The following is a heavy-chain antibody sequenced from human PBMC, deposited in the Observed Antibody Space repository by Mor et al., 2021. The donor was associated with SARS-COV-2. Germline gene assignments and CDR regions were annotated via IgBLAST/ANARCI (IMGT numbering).Heavy chain of an antibody. D-gene: IGHD5-12*01. Sequence: TISRDNSKNTLYLQMNSLRAEDTAVYYCARSGQSDFDHWGQGTLVTVSS. CDR3: ARSGQSDFDH. J-gene: IGHJ4*02. V-gene: IGHV3-23*01.